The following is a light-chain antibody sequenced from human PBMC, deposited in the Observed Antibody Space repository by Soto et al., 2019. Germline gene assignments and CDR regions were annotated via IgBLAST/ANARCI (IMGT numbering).Light chain of an antibody. CDR3: CSYAIGRTFV. J-gene: IGLJ1*01. Sequence: QSALTQPASVSGSPGQSITISCTGTSSDIGTYYNLVSWYQHHPGKAPKVIIYEVSKRPSGISYRFSGSRSGNSASLTISGLQAEDEADYYCCSYAIGRTFVFGTGTQLTVL. CDR2: EVS. CDR1: SSDIGTYYNL. V-gene: IGLV2-23*02.